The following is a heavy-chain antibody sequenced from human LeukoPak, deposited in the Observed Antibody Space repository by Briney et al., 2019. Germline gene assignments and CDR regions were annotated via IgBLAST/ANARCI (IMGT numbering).Heavy chain of an antibody. CDR1: GFTFSSYS. J-gene: IGHJ2*01. CDR2: ISSSSSYI. CDR3: ARYYGSGSHWYFDL. Sequence: PGGSLRLSRAASGFTFSSYSMNWVRQAPGKGLEWVSSISSSSSYIYYADSVKGRFTISRDNAKNSLYLQKNSLRAEDTAVYYCARYYGSGSHWYFDLWAVAPWSLSPQ. D-gene: IGHD3-10*01. V-gene: IGHV3-21*01.